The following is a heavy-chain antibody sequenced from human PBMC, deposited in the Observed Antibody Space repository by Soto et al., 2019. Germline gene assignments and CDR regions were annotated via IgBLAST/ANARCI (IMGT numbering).Heavy chain of an antibody. V-gene: IGHV4-34*01. CDR1: GGSFSGYY. J-gene: IGHJ6*02. CDR2: INHSGST. Sequence: SETLSLTCAVYGGSFSGYYWSWIRQPPGKGLEWIGEINHSGSTNYNPSLKSRVTISVDTSKNQFSLKLSSVTAADTAVYYCARFLNLVVRAQGSGMDVWGQGTTVTVSS. CDR3: ARFLNLVVRAQGSGMDV. D-gene: IGHD3-10*01.